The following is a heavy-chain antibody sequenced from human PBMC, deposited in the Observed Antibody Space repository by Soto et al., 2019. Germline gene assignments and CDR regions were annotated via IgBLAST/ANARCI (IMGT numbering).Heavy chain of an antibody. CDR2: IWYDGSNK. V-gene: IGHV3-33*01. CDR1: GFTFSSYG. Sequence: GGSLRLSCAASGFTFSSYGMHWVRQAPGKGLEWVAVIWYDGSNKYYADSVKGRFTISRDNSKNTLYLQMNSLRAEDTAVYYCARGGVDVAGIRPWRPTYYMDVWGKGTTVTVSS. CDR3: ARGGVDVAGIRPWRPTYYMDV. J-gene: IGHJ6*03. D-gene: IGHD6-19*01.